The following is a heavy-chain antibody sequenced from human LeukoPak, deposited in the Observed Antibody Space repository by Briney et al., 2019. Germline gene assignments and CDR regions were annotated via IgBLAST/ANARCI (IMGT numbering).Heavy chain of an antibody. D-gene: IGHD2-2*01. V-gene: IGHV2-5*02. Sequence: SGPTLVNPTQTLTLTCTFSGFSLSTSGVGVGWIRQPPGKALEWLALIYWDDDKRYNPSLKSRLTITKDTSKNQVVLTMTNMDPVDTGTYFCAHARTTRVRGYYFDYWGQGTLVTVSS. CDR2: IYWDDDK. CDR3: AHARTTRVRGYYFDY. J-gene: IGHJ4*02. CDR1: GFSLSTSGVG.